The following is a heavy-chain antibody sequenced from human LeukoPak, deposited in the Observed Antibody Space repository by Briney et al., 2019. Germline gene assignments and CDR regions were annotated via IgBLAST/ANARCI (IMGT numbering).Heavy chain of an antibody. Sequence: PGGSLRLSCAASGFTVSTNYMNWVRQAAGKGLEWVSIIYSGGSTNYADSVKGRFTISRDNSKNTLYLQMNSLRAEDTAVYYCTRTGSGWYSYWGQGTLVTVSS. CDR1: GFTVSTNY. J-gene: IGHJ4*02. CDR3: TRTGSGWYSY. V-gene: IGHV3-66*01. CDR2: IYSGGST. D-gene: IGHD6-19*01.